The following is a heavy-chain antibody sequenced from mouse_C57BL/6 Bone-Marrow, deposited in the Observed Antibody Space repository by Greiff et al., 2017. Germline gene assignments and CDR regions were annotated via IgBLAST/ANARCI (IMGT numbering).Heavy chain of an antibody. CDR3: ARPLLRPDDAMDY. Sequence: QVQLKESDAELVKPGASVKISCKVSGYTFTDHTIHWMKQRPEQGLEWIGYIYPSDGSTKYNEKFKGKATLTAAKSSSTAYMQLNSLTSEDSAVYFCARPLLRPDDAMDYWGQGTSVTVSS. J-gene: IGHJ4*01. V-gene: IGHV1-78*01. D-gene: IGHD1-2*01. CDR1: GYTFTDHT. CDR2: IYPSDGST.